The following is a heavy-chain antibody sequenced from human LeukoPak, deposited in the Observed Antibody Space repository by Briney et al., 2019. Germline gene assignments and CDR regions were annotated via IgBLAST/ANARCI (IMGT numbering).Heavy chain of an antibody. CDR2: ISAYNGNT. V-gene: IGHV1-18*01. J-gene: IGHJ4*02. D-gene: IGHD6-19*01. CDR1: GYTFTSYG. CDR3: ASAHDGYSSGWDVDYYFDY. Sequence: ASVKVSCKASGYTFTSYGISWVRQAPGQGLGWMGWISAYNGNTNYAQKLQGRVTMTTDTSTSTAYMELRSLRSDDTAVYYCASAHDGYSSGWDVDYYFDYWGQGTLVTVSS.